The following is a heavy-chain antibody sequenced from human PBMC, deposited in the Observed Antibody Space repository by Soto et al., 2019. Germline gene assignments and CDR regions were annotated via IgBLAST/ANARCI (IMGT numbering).Heavy chain of an antibody. V-gene: IGHV1-69*13. CDR3: AHDSRDRYYYYYYGMDV. CDR1: GGTFSSYA. CDR2: IIPIFGTA. J-gene: IGHJ6*02. Sequence: ASVKVSCKASGGTFSSYAISWVRQAPGQGLEWMGGIIPIFGTANYAQKFQGRVAITADESTSTAYMELSSLRSEDTAVYYCAHDSRDRYYYYYYGMDVWSQGTTVTVSS. D-gene: IGHD3-3*01.